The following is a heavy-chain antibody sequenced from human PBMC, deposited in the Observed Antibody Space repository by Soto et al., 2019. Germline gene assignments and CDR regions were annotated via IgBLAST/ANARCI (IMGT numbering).Heavy chain of an antibody. CDR2: IYSGGST. J-gene: IGHJ4*02. Sequence: EVQLVESGGGLVQPGGSLRLSCAASGFTVSSYSMNWVRQAPGKGLEWVSVIYSGGSTLYADSEKGRFTISRDISKNTLSLHMNSLRAEDTAVYYCARARSLLAWLLGRPSRIPGFDYWGQGTLVTVSS. CDR1: GFTVSSYS. CDR3: ARARSLLAWLLGRPSRIPGFDY. D-gene: IGHD3-3*01. V-gene: IGHV3-66*01.